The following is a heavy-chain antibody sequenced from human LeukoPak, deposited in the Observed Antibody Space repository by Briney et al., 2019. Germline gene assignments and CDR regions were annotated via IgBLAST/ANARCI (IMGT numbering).Heavy chain of an antibody. D-gene: IGHD5-24*01. CDR3: ARDPDGYRFFDY. Sequence: SETLSLTCTVFGGSISSSSYYWGWIRQPPGKGLEWIGSIYYSGSTYYNPSLKSRVTISVDTSKNQFSLKLSSVTAADTAVYYCARDPDGYRFFDYWGRGSPVTVSS. V-gene: IGHV4-39*07. CDR2: IYYSGST. J-gene: IGHJ4*02. CDR1: GGSISSSSYY.